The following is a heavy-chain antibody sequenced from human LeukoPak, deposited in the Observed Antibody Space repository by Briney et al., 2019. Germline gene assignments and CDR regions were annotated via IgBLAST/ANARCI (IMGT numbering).Heavy chain of an antibody. V-gene: IGHV4-4*09. Sequence: SETLSLTCTVSGGSISSYYWSWIRQPPGKGLEWIGYIYTSGSTNYNPSLESRVTISVDTSKNQFSLKLSSVTAADTAVYYCARGAGYSYGYYYYYYMDVWGKGTTVTVSS. CDR1: GGSISSYY. J-gene: IGHJ6*03. CDR2: IYTSGST. D-gene: IGHD5-18*01. CDR3: ARGAGYSYGYYYYYYMDV.